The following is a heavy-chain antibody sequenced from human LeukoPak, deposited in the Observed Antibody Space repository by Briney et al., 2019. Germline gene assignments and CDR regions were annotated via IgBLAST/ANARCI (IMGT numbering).Heavy chain of an antibody. V-gene: IGHV5-51*01. CDR3: ARPYYGSGSYANWYFDL. Sequence: GESLKISCEGSGYSFTSYWIGWVRQMPGKGLEWMGIIYPGDSDTRYSPSFQGQVTISADKSISTAYLQWGSLKASDTAMYYCARPYYGSGSYANWYFDLWGRGTLVTVSS. D-gene: IGHD3-10*01. CDR1: GYSFTSYW. CDR2: IYPGDSDT. J-gene: IGHJ2*01.